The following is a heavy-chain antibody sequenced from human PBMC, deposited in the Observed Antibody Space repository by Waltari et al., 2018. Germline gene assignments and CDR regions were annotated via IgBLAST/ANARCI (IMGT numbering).Heavy chain of an antibody. D-gene: IGHD3-3*01. J-gene: IGHJ6*03. V-gene: IGHV7-4-1*02. CDR3: ARGFWSGYYLYYYYMDV. CDR1: GYTFTSYA. CDR2: INTNTGNP. Sequence: QVQLVQSGSELKKHGASVKVSCKASGYTFTSYAMNLVRQGPGQGLEWMGWINTNTGNPTYAQGFTGRFVFSLDTSVSTAYLQISSLKAEDTAVYYCARGFWSGYYLYYYYMDVWGKGTTVTVSS.